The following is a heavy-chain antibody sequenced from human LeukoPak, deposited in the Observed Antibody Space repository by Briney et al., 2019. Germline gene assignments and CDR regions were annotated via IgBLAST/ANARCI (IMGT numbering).Heavy chain of an antibody. CDR3: ARDYGGSSPFDY. D-gene: IGHD4-23*01. CDR2: ISSSGNDI. V-gene: IGHV3-48*03. J-gene: IGHJ4*02. CDR1: GFTFSNYE. Sequence: GGSLRLSCAASGFTFSNYEMHWVRQAPGKGLEWVSYISSSGNDIYYADSVKGRFTISRDNAKNSLYLHMNSLRAEDTAVYYCARDYGGSSPFDYWGQGTLVTVSS.